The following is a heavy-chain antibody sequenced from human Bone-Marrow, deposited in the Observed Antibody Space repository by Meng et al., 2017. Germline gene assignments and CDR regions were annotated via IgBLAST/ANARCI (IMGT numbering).Heavy chain of an antibody. CDR3: ARDKAGPRGSYYFDY. Sequence: GESLKISCAASGFTFSSYAMHWVRQAPGKGLEWVAVISYDGNNKYYADSVKGRFTISRDNSKNTLYLQMNSLRAEDTAVYYCARDKAGPRGSYYFDYWGQGTLVTVSS. CDR2: ISYDGNNK. J-gene: IGHJ4*02. D-gene: IGHD6-19*01. V-gene: IGHV3-30*04. CDR1: GFTFSSYA.